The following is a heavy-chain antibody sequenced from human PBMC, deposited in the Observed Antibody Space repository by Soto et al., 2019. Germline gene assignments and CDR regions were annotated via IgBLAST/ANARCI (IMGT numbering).Heavy chain of an antibody. J-gene: IGHJ5*02. CDR3: VKVSSMVRGVIDNWFDP. V-gene: IGHV1-69*01. CDR2: IIPMYGPA. CDR1: GGTFSSYA. D-gene: IGHD3-10*01. Sequence: QVQLVQSGAEVKKPGSSVKVSCKASGGTFSSYAINWVRQAPGQGLEWMGGIIPMYGPAKYAQKFQGRVTITADESTSTAYMHLSSLRSEDTAVYYCVKVSSMVRGVIDNWFDPCGQGTLVTVSS.